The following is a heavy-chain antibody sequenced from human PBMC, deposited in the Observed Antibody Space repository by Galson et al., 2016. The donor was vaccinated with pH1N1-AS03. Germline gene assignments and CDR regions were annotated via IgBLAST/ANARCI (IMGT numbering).Heavy chain of an antibody. J-gene: IGHJ4*02. Sequence: SVKVSCKASGYTLTRYYMHWVRQAPGQGLEWMGIIDPSGGPTTYAPKFQGRITITTDTSTSTVYMELVSLRSEDTAVYYCARRYYCDYWGQGTLVTVS. V-gene: IGHV1-46*01. CDR2: IDPSGGPT. D-gene: IGHD3-16*02. CDR1: GYTLTRYY. CDR3: ARRYYCDY.